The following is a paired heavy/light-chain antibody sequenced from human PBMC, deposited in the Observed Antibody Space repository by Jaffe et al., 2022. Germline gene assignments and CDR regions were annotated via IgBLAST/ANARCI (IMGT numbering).Heavy chain of an antibody. V-gene: IGHV1-3*04. J-gene: IGHJ3*02. CDR3: ATRHLGYCSSIRCYWVYDAFDI. CDR1: GYTFIDYG. D-gene: IGHD2-2*01. Sequence: QVPLVQSGAEVKKPGASVQISCKASGYTFIDYGMHWVRQAPGQRLEWMGWINIGNGNTEYSQRFQGRVTITTDTSASTAYMELSSLRSEDTAVYYCATRHLGYCSSIRCYWVYDAFDIWGQGTMVTVSS. CDR2: INIGNGNT.
Light chain of an antibody. Sequence: QSALTQPPSASGSPGQSVTISCTGTSSDVGGYDYVSWYQQYPGKAPKLMIFEVTKRPSGVPDRFSGSKSGNTASLTVSGLQAEDEADYYCSSYAGSNNFGSVVFGGGTKVTVL. V-gene: IGLV2-8*01. J-gene: IGLJ2*01. CDR3: SSYAGSNNFGSVV. CDR2: EVT. CDR1: SSDVGGYDY.